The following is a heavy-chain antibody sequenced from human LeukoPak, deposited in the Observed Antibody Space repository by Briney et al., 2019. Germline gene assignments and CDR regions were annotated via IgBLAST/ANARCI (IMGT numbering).Heavy chain of an antibody. V-gene: IGHV3-73*01. J-gene: IGHJ3*01. CDR1: GFTFSGSA. D-gene: IGHD4-17*01. Sequence: PGGSLRLSCAASGFTFSGSAMHWVRQASGKGLEWVGRIRSKANSYATAYAASVKGRFTISRDDSKNTAYLQMNSPKTEDTAVYYCTSTPTTVTTPWGQGTMVTVSS. CDR2: IRSKANSYAT. CDR3: TSTPTTVTTP.